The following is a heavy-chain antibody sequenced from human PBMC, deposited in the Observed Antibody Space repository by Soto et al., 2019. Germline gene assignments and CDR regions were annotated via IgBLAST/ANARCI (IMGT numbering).Heavy chain of an antibody. Sequence: GGSLRLSCAASGFTFINYAMSWVRQAPGKGLEWVSAISASGGTTHYADSVKGRFTIFRDNSKNTLYLQMNNLRAEDTALYYCAKKHNTNWPSFDYWGQGILVTVSS. CDR1: GFTFINYA. CDR3: AKKHNTNWPSFDY. D-gene: IGHD1-1*01. J-gene: IGHJ4*02. V-gene: IGHV3-23*01. CDR2: ISASGGTT.